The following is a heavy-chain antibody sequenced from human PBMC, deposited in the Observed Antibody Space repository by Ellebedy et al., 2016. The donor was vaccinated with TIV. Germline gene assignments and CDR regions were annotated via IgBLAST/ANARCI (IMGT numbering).Heavy chain of an antibody. Sequence: GESLKISCAASGFTVSSNYMSWVRQAPGKGLEWVSVIYSGGSTYYADSVKGRFTISRDNSKNTLYLQMNSLRAEDTAVYYCARDLFPQYGMDVWGQGTTVTVSS. CDR3: ARDLFPQYGMDV. CDR2: IYSGGST. V-gene: IGHV3-53*01. CDR1: GFTVSSNY. D-gene: IGHD2-21*01. J-gene: IGHJ6*02.